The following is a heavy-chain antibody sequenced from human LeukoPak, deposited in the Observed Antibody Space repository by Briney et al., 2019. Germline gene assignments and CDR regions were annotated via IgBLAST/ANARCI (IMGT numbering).Heavy chain of an antibody. CDR3: ARDRRSGALDI. Sequence: SETLSLTCTVSGNSVSSYHWSWIRQPPGKGLEWIGYIYYSGNTNYNPSLKRRVTISVDTSRNQFSLKLTSVTAADTAVYYCARDRRSGALDIWGQGTMVTISS. V-gene: IGHV4-59*02. CDR2: IYYSGNT. D-gene: IGHD1-26*01. J-gene: IGHJ3*02. CDR1: GNSVSSYH.